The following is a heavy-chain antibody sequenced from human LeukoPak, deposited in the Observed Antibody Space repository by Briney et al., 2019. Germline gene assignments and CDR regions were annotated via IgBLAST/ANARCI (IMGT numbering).Heavy chain of an antibody. D-gene: IGHD3-10*01. CDR3: ARRGGSVSYLFDY. Sequence: PSETLSLTCTVSDGSIGAYYWSWIRQPLGKGLEWIGHISSSGTTNFNPSLNSRASISINTSMNQFSLKLRSVTAADTAIYFCARRGGSVSYLFDYWGQGALVAVSS. V-gene: IGHV4-59*08. J-gene: IGHJ4*02. CDR2: ISSSGTT. CDR1: DGSIGAYY.